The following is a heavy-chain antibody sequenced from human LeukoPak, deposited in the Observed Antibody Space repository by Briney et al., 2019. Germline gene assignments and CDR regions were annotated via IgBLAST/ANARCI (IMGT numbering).Heavy chain of an antibody. CDR1: GGSISSYY. Sequence: SETLSLTCTVAGGSISSYYWSWVRQPPGKGLEWIGYIYYSGSTNYNPSLKSRVTISVDTSNNQFSLKLSSVTAADTDVYYCARVAATPAVDYWGQGTLVTVSS. CDR3: ARVAATPAVDY. CDR2: IYYSGST. V-gene: IGHV4-59*01. J-gene: IGHJ4*02. D-gene: IGHD6-25*01.